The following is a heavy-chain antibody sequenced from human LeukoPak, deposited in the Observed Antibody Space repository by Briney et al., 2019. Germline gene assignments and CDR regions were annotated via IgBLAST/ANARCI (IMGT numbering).Heavy chain of an antibody. Sequence: ASVKVSCKVSGYTLTELSMHWVRQAPGKGLEWRGGFDPEDGETIYAQKFQGRVTMTEDTSTDTAYMELSSLRSEDTAVYYCATQEGRFWSGYPGNYFDYWGQGTLVTVSS. D-gene: IGHD3-3*01. CDR2: FDPEDGET. CDR3: ATQEGRFWSGYPGNYFDY. J-gene: IGHJ4*02. V-gene: IGHV1-24*01. CDR1: GYTLTELS.